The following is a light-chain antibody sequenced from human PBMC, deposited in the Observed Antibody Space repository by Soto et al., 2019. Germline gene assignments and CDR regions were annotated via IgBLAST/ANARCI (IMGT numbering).Light chain of an antibody. CDR2: SNN. J-gene: IGLJ2*01. V-gene: IGLV1-44*01. CDR3: AAWDDSLNVVV. CDR1: SSNIGSNT. Sequence: QSVLTQPPSASGTPGQRVTTSCSGSSSNIGSNTVNWYQQLPGTAPKLLIYSNNQRPSGVPDRFSGSKSGTSASLAISGLQSEDEADYYCAAWDDSLNVVVFGGGTKLT.